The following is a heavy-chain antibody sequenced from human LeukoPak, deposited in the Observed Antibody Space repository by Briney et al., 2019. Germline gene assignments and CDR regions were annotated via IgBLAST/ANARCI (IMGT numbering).Heavy chain of an antibody. CDR2: IKQEGSEK. Sequence: GGSLRLSCAASGFTFSRYWMSWVRQAPGKGLEWVANIKQEGSEKYYVDSVKGRFTISRDNAKNALYLQMNSLRAEDTAVYYCARERGKLGYCSSTSCYGAFDIWGQGTMVTVSS. CDR1: GFTFSRYW. CDR3: ARERGKLGYCSSTSCYGAFDI. V-gene: IGHV3-7*01. J-gene: IGHJ3*02. D-gene: IGHD2-2*01.